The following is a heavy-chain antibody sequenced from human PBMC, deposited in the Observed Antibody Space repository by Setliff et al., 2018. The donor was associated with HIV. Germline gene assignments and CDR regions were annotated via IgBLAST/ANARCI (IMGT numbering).Heavy chain of an antibody. J-gene: IGHJ4*02. V-gene: IGHV3-74*01. CDR1: GFTFSNYW. D-gene: IGHD1-7*01. CDR3: ATDRGTY. CDR2: INGDGSTT. Sequence: GGSLRLSCAASGFTFSNYWMTWVRQAPGKGLVYVSHINGDGSTTTYADSVKGRFTISRDNAKNSLYLQMNSLRAEDTAVYYCATDRGTYWGQGTLVTVSS.